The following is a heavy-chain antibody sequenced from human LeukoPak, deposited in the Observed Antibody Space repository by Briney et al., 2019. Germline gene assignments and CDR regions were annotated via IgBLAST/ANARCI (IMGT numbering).Heavy chain of an antibody. CDR1: GFTFSSYA. CDR3: AKGSYYDSSGSFYFDY. Sequence: PGVSLRLSCAASGFTFSSYAMSWVRQAPGKGLEWVSGISGGGDNTYYADSVKGRFTISRDNSKNTLYVQVNSLGTEDTAAYYCAKGSYYDSSGSFYFDYWGQGTLVTVSS. CDR2: ISGGGDNT. D-gene: IGHD3-22*01. V-gene: IGHV3-23*01. J-gene: IGHJ4*02.